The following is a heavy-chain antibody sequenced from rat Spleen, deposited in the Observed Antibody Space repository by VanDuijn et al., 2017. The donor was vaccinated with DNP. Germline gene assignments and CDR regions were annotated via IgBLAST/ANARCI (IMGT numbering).Heavy chain of an antibody. V-gene: IGHV5S13*01. J-gene: IGHJ3*01. D-gene: IGHD1-6*01. CDR1: GFIFSYYD. CDR2: ISTGGDNT. CDR3: ARHGLYYGSNWFAY. Sequence: EVQLVESGGGLVQPGRSLKLSCAASGFIFSYYDMAWVRQAPTKGLEWVASISTGGDNTYFRDSVKGRFTISRDNAKNTQYLQMDSLRSDDTATYYCARHGLYYGSNWFAYWGQGTLVTVSS.